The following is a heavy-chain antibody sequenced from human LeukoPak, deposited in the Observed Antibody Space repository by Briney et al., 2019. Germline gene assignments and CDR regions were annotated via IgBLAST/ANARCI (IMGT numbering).Heavy chain of an antibody. CDR1: GGSITGYY. D-gene: IGHD1-1*01. CDR2: ISYSGST. Sequence: SETLSLTCTVSGGSITGYYWSWIRQPPGKGLEWIGFISYSGSTNYSPSLKSRVTFSVDTSKNQISLKLSSVTAADTAVYYCARHQARTTYDYWGQGALVTVSS. V-gene: IGHV4-59*08. CDR3: ARHQARTTYDY. J-gene: IGHJ4*02.